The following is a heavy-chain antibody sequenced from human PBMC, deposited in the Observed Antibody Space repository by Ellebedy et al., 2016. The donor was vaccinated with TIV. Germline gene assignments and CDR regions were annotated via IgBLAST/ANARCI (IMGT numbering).Heavy chain of an antibody. CDR1: GGSISSYY. J-gene: IGHJ6*02. CDR3: AKAHGRVLTGYYEKYYGMDV. D-gene: IGHD3-9*01. V-gene: IGHV4-59*12. CDR2: INYSGST. Sequence: MPSETLSLTCTVAGGSISSYYWSWIRQPPGKGLEWIGCINYSGSTNYNSSLKSRVTISVDTSKNQFSLNLSSVTAADTAVYYCAKAHGRVLTGYYEKYYGMDVWGQGTTVTVSS.